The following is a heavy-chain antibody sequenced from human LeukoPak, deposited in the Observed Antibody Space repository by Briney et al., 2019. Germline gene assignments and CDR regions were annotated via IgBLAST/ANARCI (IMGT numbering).Heavy chain of an antibody. Sequence: GGSLRLSCAASGFTFSGSWMSWVRQAPGKGLEWVSYISSSGSATYYADAVKGRFTISRDNAKNSLFLQMTSLRAEDTAVYYCAKDRKSTKKVLRSIVGATWSVTDYWGQGTLVTVSS. V-gene: IGHV3-11*01. D-gene: IGHD1-26*01. CDR2: ISSSGSAT. CDR3: AKDRKSTKKVLRSIVGATWSVTDY. CDR1: GFTFSGSW. J-gene: IGHJ4*02.